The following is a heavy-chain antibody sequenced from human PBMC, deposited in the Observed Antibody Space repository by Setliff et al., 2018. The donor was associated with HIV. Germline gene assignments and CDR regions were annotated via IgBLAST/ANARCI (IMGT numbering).Heavy chain of an antibody. J-gene: IGHJ5*02. Sequence: SVKVSCKASGYSLSTYAISWVRKAPGRGLAWIGTIIPILDTTNYAQKFQDRVTITTDESTSTAYMELRSLTSEDTAVYYCARDLDEAVKDADNYVPLDLWGQGTLVTVSS. CDR2: IIPILDTT. CDR3: ARDLDEAVKDADNYVPLDL. CDR1: GYSLSTYA. V-gene: IGHV1-69*11. D-gene: IGHD3-16*01.